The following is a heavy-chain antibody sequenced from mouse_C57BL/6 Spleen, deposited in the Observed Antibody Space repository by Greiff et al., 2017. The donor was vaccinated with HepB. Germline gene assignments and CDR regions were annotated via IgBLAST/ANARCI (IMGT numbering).Heavy chain of an antibody. CDR3: TRRGLRDYAMDY. Sequence: VQLQQSGTVLARPGASVKMSCKTSGYTFTSYWMHWVKQRPGQGLEWIGAIYPGNSDTSYNQKFKGKAKLTAGTSASTAYMELSSLTNEDSAVYDCTRRGLRDYAMDYWGQGTSVTVSA. CDR2: IYPGNSDT. D-gene: IGHD3-2*02. V-gene: IGHV1-5*01. CDR1: GYTFTSYW. J-gene: IGHJ4*01.